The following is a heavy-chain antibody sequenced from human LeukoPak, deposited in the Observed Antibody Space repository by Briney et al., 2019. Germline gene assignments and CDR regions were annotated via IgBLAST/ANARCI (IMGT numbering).Heavy chain of an antibody. J-gene: IGHJ4*02. V-gene: IGHV1-46*01. CDR1: GYTFTSYY. Sequence: ALVKVSCKASGYTFTSYYMHWVRQAPGQGLEWMGIINPSGGSTSYAQKFQGRVTMTRDTSTSTVYMELSSLRSEDTAVYYCARDRQGGYSGSYYGGYWGQGTLVTVSS. D-gene: IGHD1-26*01. CDR3: ARDRQGGYSGSYYGGY. CDR2: INPSGGST.